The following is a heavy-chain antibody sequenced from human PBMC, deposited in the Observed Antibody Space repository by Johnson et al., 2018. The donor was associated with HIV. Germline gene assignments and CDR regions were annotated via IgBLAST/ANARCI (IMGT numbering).Heavy chain of an antibody. CDR1: GFTFSSYG. Sequence: QVQLVESGGGVVQPGGSLRLSCAASGFTFSSYGMHWVRQAPGKGLEWVAFIRYDGSNQYYADSVKGRFTISRDNSKNTLYLQMNSLRAEDTAVYYCASFGELGPDAFDIWGQGTMVTVSS. CDR2: IRYDGSNQ. D-gene: IGHD3-10*01. CDR3: ASFGELGPDAFDI. V-gene: IGHV3-30*02. J-gene: IGHJ3*02.